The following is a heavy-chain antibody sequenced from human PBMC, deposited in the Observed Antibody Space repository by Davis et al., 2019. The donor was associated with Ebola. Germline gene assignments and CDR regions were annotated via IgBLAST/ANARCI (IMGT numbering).Heavy chain of an antibody. CDR1: GFTFSNYA. J-gene: IGHJ6*02. D-gene: IGHD6-19*01. Sequence: PGGSLRLSCAASGFTFSNYAMSWVRQAPGKGLEWVSAISGSGGSTYYADSVKGRFTISRDNSKNTLYLQMNSLRAEDTAVYYCAKGFHSSGWNGYYYGMDVWGQGTTVTVSS. V-gene: IGHV3-23*01. CDR2: ISGSGGST. CDR3: AKGFHSSGWNGYYYGMDV.